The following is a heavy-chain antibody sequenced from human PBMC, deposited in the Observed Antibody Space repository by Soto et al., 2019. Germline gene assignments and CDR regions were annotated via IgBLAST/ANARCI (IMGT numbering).Heavy chain of an antibody. CDR1: GFTFSSYG. CDR2: ISYDGVNK. CDR3: AKPGGDFTLHYLDH. D-gene: IGHD3-16*01. Sequence: GGSLRLSCAASGFTFSSYGMHWVRRAPGKGPEWVAVISYDGVNKYYADSVKGRFTISRDNARNTLYLQMSSLRAEDTAVYYCAKPGGDFTLHYLDHWGQGTLVTVSS. J-gene: IGHJ4*02. V-gene: IGHV3-30*18.